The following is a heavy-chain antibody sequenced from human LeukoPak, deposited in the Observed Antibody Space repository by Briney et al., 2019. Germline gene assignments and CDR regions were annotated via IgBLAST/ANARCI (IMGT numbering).Heavy chain of an antibody. J-gene: IGHJ6*02. Sequence: GGSLKLSCAASGFTFSGYALHWVRQAPGKGLQWVAVISYDGSNKYYADSVKGRFTISRDNSKNTLYPQMNSLRPEDTAVYYCARTLGYCSSTSCYPHNYYYYGMDVWGQGTTVTVSS. V-gene: IGHV3-30-3*01. CDR3: ARTLGYCSSTSCYPHNYYYYGMDV. CDR2: ISYDGSNK. D-gene: IGHD2-2*01. CDR1: GFTFSGYA.